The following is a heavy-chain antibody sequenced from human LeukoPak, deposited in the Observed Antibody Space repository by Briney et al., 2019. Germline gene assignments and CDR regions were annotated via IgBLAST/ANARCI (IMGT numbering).Heavy chain of an antibody. CDR2: IYYSGST. J-gene: IGHJ5*02. V-gene: IGHV4-34*01. Sequence: SETPSLTCAVYGGSFSGYYWSWIRQPPGKGLEWIGSIYYSGSTYYNPSLKSRVTISVDTSKNQFSLKLSSVPAADTAVYYCARDPSPLGYSYGYCWFDPWGQGTLVTVSS. D-gene: IGHD5-18*01. CDR1: GGSFSGYY. CDR3: ARDPSPLGYSYGYCWFDP.